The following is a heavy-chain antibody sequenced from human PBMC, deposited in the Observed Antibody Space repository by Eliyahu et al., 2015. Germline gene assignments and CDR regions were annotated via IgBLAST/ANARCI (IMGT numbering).Heavy chain of an antibody. CDR1: GFSLATSGVG. Sequence: KPTQTLTVTCRFSGFSLATSGVGVVWIRQPPGKALEWLGIIYWNDEKRYRPSLKDRLTXTKDTSRNQXVLXLSEVDSVDTATNYXAQPPXQXHXDFWGQGTLVTVSS. D-gene: IGHD2-2*01. CDR3: AQPPXQXHXDF. J-gene: IGHJ4*02. V-gene: IGHV2-5*01. CDR2: IYWNDEK.